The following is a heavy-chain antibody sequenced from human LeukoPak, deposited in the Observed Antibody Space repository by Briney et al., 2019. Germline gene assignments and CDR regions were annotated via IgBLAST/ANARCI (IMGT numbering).Heavy chain of an antibody. V-gene: IGHV4-59*01. D-gene: IGHD2-2*01. CDR2: IYYSGST. Sequence: SETLSLTCTVSGGSISSYYWSWIRQPPGKGLEWIGYIYYSGSTNYNPSLKSRVTISVDTSKNQFSLKLSSVTAADTAAYYCARDDIGYCSSTSCSHYFDYWGQGTLVTVSS. CDR3: ARDDIGYCSSTSCSHYFDY. CDR1: GGSISSYY. J-gene: IGHJ4*02.